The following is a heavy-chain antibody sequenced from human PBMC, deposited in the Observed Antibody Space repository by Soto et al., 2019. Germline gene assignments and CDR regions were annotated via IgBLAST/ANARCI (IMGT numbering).Heavy chain of an antibody. D-gene: IGHD2-2*01. CDR3: ARDGSKGGSGIVVVPAAGSLYGMDV. CDR2: INPNSGGT. CDR1: GYTXTGYY. V-gene: IGHV1-2*04. Sequence: SXKVSCKASGYTXTGYYMNLVRQAPGQGLEWIGWINPNSGGTNYAQKFQGWVTITRDTSISKAYIELSRLRSDDTAVYYCARDGSKGGSGIVVVPAAGSLYGMDVWGQGTTVPVSS. J-gene: IGHJ6*02.